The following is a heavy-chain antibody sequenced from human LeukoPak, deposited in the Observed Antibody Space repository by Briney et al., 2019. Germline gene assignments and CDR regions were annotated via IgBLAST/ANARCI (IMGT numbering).Heavy chain of an antibody. J-gene: IGHJ6*03. CDR1: GGSFSGYY. V-gene: IGHV4-34*01. D-gene: IGHD5-18*01. CDR3: ARVGYSYVINDWSRTGLGAYPTKYYYHMDV. CDR2: INHSGST. Sequence: PSETLCLTCAVYGGSFSGYYWSWIRQPPGKGLEWVGEINHSGSTNYNADLKSRVTISGDTSKNHFYLKLSSVTAADTAVYFCARVGYSYVINDWSRTGLGAYPTKYYYHMDVWGKGTTVTVSS.